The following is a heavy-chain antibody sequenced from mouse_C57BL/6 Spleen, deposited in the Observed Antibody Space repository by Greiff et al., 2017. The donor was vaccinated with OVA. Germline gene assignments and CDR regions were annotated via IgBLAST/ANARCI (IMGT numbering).Heavy chain of an antibody. V-gene: IGHV1-76*01. CDR1: GYTFTDYY. J-gene: IGHJ2*01. CDR3: ARTTVVAPLDY. D-gene: IGHD1-1*01. CDR2: IYPGSGNT. Sequence: VKLMESGAELVRPGASVKLSCKASGYTFTDYYINWVKQRPGQGLEWIARIYPGSGNTYYNEKFKGKATLTAEKSSSTAYMQLSSLTSEDSAVYFCARTTVVAPLDYWGQGTTLTVSS.